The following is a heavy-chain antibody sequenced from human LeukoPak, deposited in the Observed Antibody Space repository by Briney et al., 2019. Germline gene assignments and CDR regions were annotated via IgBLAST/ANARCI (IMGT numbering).Heavy chain of an antibody. CDR1: GGSISSDY. Sequence: SETLCVTCTVSGGSISSDYWSWIRQPPGKGLEWIGYIYYSGSTNYNPSIKSRVTISVDTTKNQFSLRLSSVTAAATTVYYCARRISKGDNGDAPPFDYLGRGTLVTVSS. J-gene: IGHJ4*02. CDR3: ARRISKGDNGDAPPFDY. V-gene: IGHV4-59*08. D-gene: IGHD3-16*01. CDR2: IYYSGST.